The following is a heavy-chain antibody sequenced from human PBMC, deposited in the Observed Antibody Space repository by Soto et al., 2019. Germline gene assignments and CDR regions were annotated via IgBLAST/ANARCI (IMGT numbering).Heavy chain of an antibody. CDR3: ARAKPSPNYFHS. V-gene: IGHV4-31*03. Sequence: SETLSLTCTVSGGPISNGCSYWSWVRQPPGKGLEWVGYIYYTGTTSFNPSLKSRVTISIDTSKSQFFLKLSSVTAADTAVYYCARAKPSPNYFHSWGHGTLVTVPS. J-gene: IGHJ5*01. CDR1: GGPISNGCSY. D-gene: IGHD3-9*01. CDR2: IYYTGTT.